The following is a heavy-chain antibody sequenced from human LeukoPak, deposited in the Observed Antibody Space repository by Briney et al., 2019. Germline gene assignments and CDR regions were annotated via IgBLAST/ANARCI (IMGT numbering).Heavy chain of an antibody. Sequence: SETLSLTCTVSGGSISSYYWSWIRQPPGKGLEWIGYIYYSGSTNYNPSLKSRVTISVDTSKNQFSLKLSSVTAADTAVYYCARDSGQYCSGGSCYINWFDPWGQGTLVTVSS. CDR1: GGSISSYY. J-gene: IGHJ5*02. V-gene: IGHV4-59*01. CDR2: IYYSGST. D-gene: IGHD2-15*01. CDR3: ARDSGQYCSGGSCYINWFDP.